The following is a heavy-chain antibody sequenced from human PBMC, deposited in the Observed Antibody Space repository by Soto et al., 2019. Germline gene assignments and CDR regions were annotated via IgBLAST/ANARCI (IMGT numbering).Heavy chain of an antibody. V-gene: IGHV1-69*04. J-gene: IGHJ4*02. Sequence: QVQLVQSGAEVKRPGSSVKVSCKASGDTFSFYSINWVRQAPGLGLEWMGRVNPILSMSNYAQRFQGRVTMXPXKYTSPAYMELSGLRSEDTAMYYCATSSGSGYRAFDYWGQGALVTVSS. CDR2: VNPILSMS. CDR1: GDTFSFYS. CDR3: ATSSGSGYRAFDY. D-gene: IGHD3-10*01.